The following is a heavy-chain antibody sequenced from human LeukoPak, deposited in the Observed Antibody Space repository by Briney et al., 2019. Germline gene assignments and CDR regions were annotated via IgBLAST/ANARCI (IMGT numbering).Heavy chain of an antibody. D-gene: IGHD1-26*01. J-gene: IGHJ5*02. V-gene: IGHV1-69*05. Sequence: SVKVSCKASGCTFSSYAISWVRQAPGQGLEWMGGIIPIFGTANYAQKFQGRVTITTDESTSTAYMELSSLRSEDTAVYYCARSGSYLLPQNWFDPWGQGTLVTVSS. CDR1: GCTFSSYA. CDR3: ARSGSYLLPQNWFDP. CDR2: IIPIFGTA.